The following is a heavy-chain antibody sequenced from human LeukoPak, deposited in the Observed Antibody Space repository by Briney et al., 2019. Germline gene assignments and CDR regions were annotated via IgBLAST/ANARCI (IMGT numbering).Heavy chain of an antibody. CDR1: GGTFSSYA. CDR3: PRDLNSSGSNH. Sequence: ASVTVSCKASGGTFSSYAISWVRQAPGQGLEWMGGIIPIFGTANYAQKFQGRVTITADKSTSTAYMELSSLRSEDTPVYYCPRDLNSSGSNHWGQGTLVTVSA. D-gene: IGHD3-22*01. CDR2: IIPIFGTA. J-gene: IGHJ5*02. V-gene: IGHV1-69*06.